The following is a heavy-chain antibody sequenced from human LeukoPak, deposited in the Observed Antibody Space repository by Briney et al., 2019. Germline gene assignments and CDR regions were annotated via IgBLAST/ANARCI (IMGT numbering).Heavy chain of an antibody. Sequence: GGSLRLSCTASGFTFSGAWMTWVRQAPGKGLEWVSYISSSGSTIYYADSVKGRFTISRDNAKNSLYLQMNSLRAEDTAVYYCATVTTFYYYYMDVWGKGTTVTVSS. D-gene: IGHD4-17*01. V-gene: IGHV3-48*04. CDR3: ATVTTFYYYYMDV. CDR2: ISSSGSTI. J-gene: IGHJ6*03. CDR1: GFTFSGAW.